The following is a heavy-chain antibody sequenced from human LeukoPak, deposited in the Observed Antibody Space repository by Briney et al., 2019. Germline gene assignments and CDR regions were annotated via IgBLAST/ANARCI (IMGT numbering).Heavy chain of an antibody. CDR3: ARDRGLGELPPYYYYGMDV. CDR2: IYSGGST. V-gene: IGHV3-66*01. Sequence: GGSLRLSCAASGFTVSSNYMSWVRQAPGKGLEWVSVIYSGGSTYYADSVKGRFTISRDNSKNTLYLQMNSLRAEDTAVYYCARDRGLGELPPYYYYGMDVWGQGTTVTVSS. CDR1: GFTVSSNY. D-gene: IGHD3-10*01. J-gene: IGHJ6*02.